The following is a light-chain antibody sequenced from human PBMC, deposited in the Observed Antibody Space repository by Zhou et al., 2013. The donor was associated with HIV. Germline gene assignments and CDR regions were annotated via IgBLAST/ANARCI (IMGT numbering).Light chain of an antibody. CDR1: QSVSSSY. J-gene: IGKJ5*01. Sequence: EIVLTQSPGTLSLSPRERATLSCRASQSVSSSYLAWYQQKPGQAPRLLIYGASSRATGIPDRFSGSGSGTDFTLTISRLEPEDFAVYHCQQYGSPPLTFGQGTRLEIK. CDR2: GAS. V-gene: IGKV3-20*01. CDR3: QQYGSPPLT.